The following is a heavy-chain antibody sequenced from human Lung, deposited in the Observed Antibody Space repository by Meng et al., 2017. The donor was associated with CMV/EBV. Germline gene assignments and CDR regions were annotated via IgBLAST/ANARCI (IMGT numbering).Heavy chain of an antibody. CDR3: AREREGPPNYGDFEYYFDF. V-gene: IGHV4-30-2*01. CDR1: RSGGFS. D-gene: IGHD4-17*01. CDR2: IYPRWST. Sequence: RSGGFSGNWIRQPPGKGLGLIGSIYPRWSTFYHPALRSRITISIDRSKNQFSLELSSVTAADTAVYYCAREREGPPNYGDFEYYFDFWGQGTLVTVSS. J-gene: IGHJ4*02.